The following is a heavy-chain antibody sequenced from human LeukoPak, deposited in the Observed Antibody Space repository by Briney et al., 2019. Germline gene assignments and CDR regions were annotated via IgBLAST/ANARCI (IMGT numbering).Heavy chain of an antibody. CDR2: INPTSGAT. CDR1: GYTFTDYY. D-gene: IGHD2-15*01. V-gene: IGHV1-2*02. J-gene: IGHJ3*02. CDR3: ARDSLLEYCSGGSCPDAFDI. Sequence: ASVKVSFKASGYTFTDYYMYWVRQAPGQGLDWVGWINPTSGATNYAQKFQGRVTMTRDTSISTAYMELSRLRSDDTAVYYCARDSLLEYCSGGSCPDAFDIWGQGTMVTVSS.